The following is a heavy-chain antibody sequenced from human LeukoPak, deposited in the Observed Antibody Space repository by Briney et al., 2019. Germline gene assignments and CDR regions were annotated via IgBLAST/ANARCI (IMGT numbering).Heavy chain of an antibody. Sequence: SETLSLTCTVSGGSISGYYWGWIRQSPGKGLEWIGNIYNSGTTSYNPSLKSRVTISVDTFKNQFSLKLSSVTAADTAVYYCARGKPYYYDSSGYSLDYWGQGTLVTVSS. CDR2: IYNSGTT. CDR3: ARGKPYYYDSSGYSLDY. CDR1: GGSISGYY. J-gene: IGHJ4*02. V-gene: IGHV4-59*12. D-gene: IGHD3-22*01.